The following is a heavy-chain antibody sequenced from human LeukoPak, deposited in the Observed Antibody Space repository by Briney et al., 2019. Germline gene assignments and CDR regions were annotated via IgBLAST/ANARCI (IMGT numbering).Heavy chain of an antibody. V-gene: IGHV3-7*01. CDR1: GFTFSSYW. CDR2: IKQDGSEK. J-gene: IGHJ6*02. Sequence: GGSLRLSCAAAGFTFSSYWMSWVRQAPGKGLEWVANIKQDGSEKYYVDSVKGRFTISRDNAKNSLYLQMNSLRAEDTAVYYCARAVEQQPLYYYYGMDVWGQGTTVTVSS. CDR3: ARAVEQQPLYYYYGMDV. D-gene: IGHD6-13*01.